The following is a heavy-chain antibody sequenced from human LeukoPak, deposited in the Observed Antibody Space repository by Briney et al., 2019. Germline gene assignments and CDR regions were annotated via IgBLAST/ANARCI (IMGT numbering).Heavy chain of an antibody. CDR3: ARATWLFPTS. Sequence: SETLSLTCTVSGGSISSSSYYWGWIRQPPGKGLEWIGSIYYSGSTYYNPSLKSRVTISVDTSKNQFSLKLSPVTAADTAVYYCARATWLFPTSWGQGTLVTVSS. D-gene: IGHD6-19*01. CDR1: GGSISSSSYY. J-gene: IGHJ5*02. V-gene: IGHV4-39*07. CDR2: IYYSGST.